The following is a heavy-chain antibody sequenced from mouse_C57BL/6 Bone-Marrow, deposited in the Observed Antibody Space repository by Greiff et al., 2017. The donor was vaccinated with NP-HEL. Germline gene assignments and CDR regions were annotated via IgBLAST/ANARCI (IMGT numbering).Heavy chain of an antibody. CDR1: GYTFTSYW. V-gene: IGHV1-59*01. Sequence: QVQLQQPGAELVRPGTSVKLSCKASGYTFTSYWMHWVKQRPGQGLEWIGVIDPSDSYTNYNQKFKGKATLTVDTSSSTAYMQLSSLTSEDSAVYDCARGGLGRAFAYWGQGTLVTVSA. CDR2: IDPSDSYT. D-gene: IGHD4-1*01. J-gene: IGHJ3*01. CDR3: ARGGLGRAFAY.